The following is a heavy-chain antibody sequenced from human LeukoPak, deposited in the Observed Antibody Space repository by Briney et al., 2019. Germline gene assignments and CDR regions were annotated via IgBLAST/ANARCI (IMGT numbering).Heavy chain of an antibody. Sequence: ASVKVSCKASGGTFSSYAISWVRQAPGQGLEWMGGIIPIFGTANYAQKFQGRVTITADESTSTAYMELSSLRSEDTAVYYCARERQRTDLDAFDIWGQGTMVTVSS. CDR1: GGTFSSYA. CDR3: ARERQRTDLDAFDI. CDR2: IIPIFGTA. V-gene: IGHV1-69*01. D-gene: IGHD6-25*01. J-gene: IGHJ3*02.